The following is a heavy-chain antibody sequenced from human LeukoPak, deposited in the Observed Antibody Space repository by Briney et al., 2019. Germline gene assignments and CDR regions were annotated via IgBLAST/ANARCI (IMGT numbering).Heavy chain of an antibody. CDR2: DNT. J-gene: IGHJ4*03. D-gene: IGHD1-1*01. CDR1: GDSISTLSHY. CDR3: VRLVATGDYVRGYIDY. V-gene: IGHV4-39*01. Sequence: SETLSLTCIVSGDSISTLSHYWGWVRQSPGKGLEWIGDNTYQNPSLSSRVTTSVDTSHNQLSLRLRSVTPADTAVYSCVRLVATGDYVRGYIDYWGQGTLVTVSS.